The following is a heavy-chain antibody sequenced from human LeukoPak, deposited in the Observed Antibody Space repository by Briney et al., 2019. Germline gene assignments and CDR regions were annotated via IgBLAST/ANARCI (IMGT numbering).Heavy chain of an antibody. CDR1: GGTFSSYA. CDR3: ATYGPMTTVTTQGPGFDY. D-gene: IGHD4-17*01. Sequence: VASVKVSCKASGGTFSSYAISWVRQAPGQGLEWMGGIIPIFGTADYAQKFQGRVTITTDESTSTAYMELSSLRSEDTAVYYCATYGPMTTVTTQGPGFDYWGQGTLVTVSS. J-gene: IGHJ4*02. CDR2: IIPIFGTA. V-gene: IGHV1-69*05.